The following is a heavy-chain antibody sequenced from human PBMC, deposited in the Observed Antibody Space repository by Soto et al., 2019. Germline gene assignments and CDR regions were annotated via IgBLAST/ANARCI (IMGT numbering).Heavy chain of an antibody. Sequence: QITLKESGPSPVKPTQTLTVTCTFSGFSLSNSGVGVAWIRQPPGKALEWLALIYGDNDKRYSPSLKTSPTITTDPSKDQVVHTMTNMDPADTATYYWAHCTLHDYGDYDPGTSHVFDSWGQGTLVTVSS. V-gene: IGHV2-5*02. D-gene: IGHD4-17*01. J-gene: IGHJ4*02. CDR1: GFSLSNSGVG. CDR3: AHCTLHDYGDYDPGTSHVFDS. CDR2: IYGDNDK.